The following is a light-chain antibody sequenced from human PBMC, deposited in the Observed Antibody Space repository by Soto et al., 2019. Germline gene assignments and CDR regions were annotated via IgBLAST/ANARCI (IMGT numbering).Light chain of an antibody. CDR2: KAS. CDR1: QSISSW. CDR3: QQYNRYLFT. J-gene: IGKJ3*01. V-gene: IGKV1-5*03. Sequence: DIQMTQSPSTLSASVGDRVTITCRASQSISSWLAWYQQKPGKAPKRLIYKASSLESGVPSRFSGSGSGTELTLTISRLQPDDLSTYYCQQYNRYLFTFGPGTKVDIK.